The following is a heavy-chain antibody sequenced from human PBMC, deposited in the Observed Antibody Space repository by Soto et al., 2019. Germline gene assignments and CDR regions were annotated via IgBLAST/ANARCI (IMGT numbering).Heavy chain of an antibody. V-gene: IGHV4-31*03. Sequence: PSETLSLTCTVSGGSISSGGYYWSWIRQHPGKGLEWIGYIYYSGSTYYNPSLKSRVTISVDTSKNQFSLKLSSVTAADTAVYYCARDSAVHDYYYYGMDVWGQGTTVTVSS. CDR3: ARDSAVHDYYYYGMDV. D-gene: IGHD1-1*01. CDR2: IYYSGST. CDR1: GGSISSGGYY. J-gene: IGHJ6*02.